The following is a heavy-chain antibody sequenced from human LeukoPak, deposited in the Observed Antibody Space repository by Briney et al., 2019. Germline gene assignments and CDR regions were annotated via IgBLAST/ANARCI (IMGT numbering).Heavy chain of an antibody. Sequence: SETLSLTCTVSGGSISSYYWSWIRQPAGKGLEWIGRIYTSGSTNYNPSLKSRVTMSVDTSKNQFSLKLSSVTAADTAVYYCARWAPGRKGIAADRTPYYYYMDVWGKGTTVTVSS. J-gene: IGHJ6*03. CDR2: IYTSGST. D-gene: IGHD6-13*01. CDR3: ARWAPGRKGIAADRTPYYYYMDV. CDR1: GGSISSYY. V-gene: IGHV4-4*07.